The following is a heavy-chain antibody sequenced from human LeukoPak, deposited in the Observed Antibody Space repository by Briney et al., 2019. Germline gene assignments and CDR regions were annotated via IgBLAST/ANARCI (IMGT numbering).Heavy chain of an antibody. D-gene: IGHD2-2*01. CDR3: ARDLVVVVPAAIFYILDP. CDR2: IWYDGSNK. J-gene: IGHJ5*02. CDR1: GFTFSSYG. V-gene: IGHV3-33*01. Sequence: QAGGSLRLSCAASGFTFSSYGMHWVRQAPGKGLEWVAVIWYDGSNKYYADSVKGRFTISRDNSKNTLYLQMNSLRAEDTAVYYCARDLVVVVPAAIFYILDPWGQGTLVTVSS.